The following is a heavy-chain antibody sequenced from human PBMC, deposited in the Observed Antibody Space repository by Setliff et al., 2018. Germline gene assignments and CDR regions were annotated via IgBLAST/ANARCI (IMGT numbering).Heavy chain of an antibody. CDR2: ISAYTGNT. J-gene: IGHJ4*02. CDR1: GYTFTNYG. Sequence: ASVKVSCKASGYTFTNYGINWVRQAPGQGLEWMGWISAYTGNTNYAQKLQGRVSMTTDTSTSTAYMELRSLTSDDTAVYYCARLVRYCTRTSCQRTPGAEYWGQGTLVTVSS. D-gene: IGHD2-2*01. V-gene: IGHV1-18*01. CDR3: ARLVRYCTRTSCQRTPGAEY.